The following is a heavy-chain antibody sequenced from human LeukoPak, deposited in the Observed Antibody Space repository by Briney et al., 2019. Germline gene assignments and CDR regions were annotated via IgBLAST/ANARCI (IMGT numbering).Heavy chain of an antibody. V-gene: IGHV4-39*07. CDR2: IYYSGST. J-gene: IGHJ4*02. Sequence: SETLSLTCTVSGGSISSSSYYWGWIRQPPGKGLEWIGSIYYSGSTYYNPSLKSRVTISVDTSKNQFSLKLSSVTAADTAVYYCARDYDSSGYYMLGFSFNYWGQGTLVTVSS. CDR3: ARDYDSSGYYMLGFSFNY. D-gene: IGHD3-22*01. CDR1: GGSISSSSYY.